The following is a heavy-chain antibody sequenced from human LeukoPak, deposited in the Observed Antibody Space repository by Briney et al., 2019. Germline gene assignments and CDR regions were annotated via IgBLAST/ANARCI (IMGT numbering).Heavy chain of an antibody. Sequence: PGGSLRLSCAASGFTFSSYAMNWVRQAPGRGLEWVSGFSGSGGTTYYADSVKGRFTISRDNSKNTLYLQMNSLRAEDTAVYYCAKAIRNLGWYFDLWGRGTLVTVSS. CDR3: AKAIRNLGWYFDL. D-gene: IGHD3-3*01. CDR2: FSGSGGTT. CDR1: GFTFSSYA. J-gene: IGHJ2*01. V-gene: IGHV3-23*01.